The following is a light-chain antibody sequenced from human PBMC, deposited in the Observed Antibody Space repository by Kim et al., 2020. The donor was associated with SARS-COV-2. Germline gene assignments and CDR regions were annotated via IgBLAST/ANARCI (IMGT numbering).Light chain of an antibody. V-gene: IGKV3-20*01. CDR1: QSSSY. Sequence: PLSPGERATLSRSASQSSSYLAWYQQNPGQAPRLLIYGASSRATGIPDRFSGSGSGTDFTLTISRLEPEDFAVYYCQQYGSSPRTFGQGTKVDIK. CDR2: GAS. J-gene: IGKJ1*01. CDR3: QQYGSSPRT.